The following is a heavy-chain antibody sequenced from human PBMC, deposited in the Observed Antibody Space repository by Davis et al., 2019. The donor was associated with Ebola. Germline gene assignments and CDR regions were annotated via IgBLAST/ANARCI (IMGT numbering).Heavy chain of an antibody. CDR2: IITVFGIP. Sequence: SVKVSCKASGGTFSSYAISWVRQAPGQGLDWMGGIITVFGIPKYAQKFQGRVTITADESTSTAYMELSSLRSEDTAVYYCARDRYSDGSGYFFEQSHWGQGTLVTVSS. CDR1: GGTFSSYA. J-gene: IGHJ4*02. CDR3: ARDRYSDGSGYFFEQSH. V-gene: IGHV1-69*13. D-gene: IGHD3-22*01.